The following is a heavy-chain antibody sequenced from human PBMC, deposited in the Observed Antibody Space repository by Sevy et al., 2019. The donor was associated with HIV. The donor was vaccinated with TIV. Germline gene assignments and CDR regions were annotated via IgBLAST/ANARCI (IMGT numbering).Heavy chain of an antibody. CDR2: TIPIFGTA. V-gene: IGHV1-69*13. D-gene: IGHD5-12*01. Sequence: ASVKVSCKASGGTFSSYAISWVRQAPGQGLEWMGGTIPIFGTANYAQKFQGRVTITADESTSTAYMELSSLRSEDTAVYYCAIQAKPYPGYSDYELDYWGQGTLVTVSS. CDR1: GGTFSSYA. J-gene: IGHJ4*02. CDR3: AIQAKPYPGYSDYELDY.